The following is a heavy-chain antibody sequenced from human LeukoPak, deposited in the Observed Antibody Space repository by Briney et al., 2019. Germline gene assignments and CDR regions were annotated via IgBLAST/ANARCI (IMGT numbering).Heavy chain of an antibody. CDR2: INHSGST. D-gene: IGHD2-2*01. Sequence: SQTLSLTCTVSGGSISSSSYYWGWIRQPPGKGLEWIGEINHSGSTNYNPSLKSRVTISVDTSKNQFSLKLSSVTAADTAVYYCARGPHQSSMDVWGQGTTVTVSS. V-gene: IGHV4-39*07. CDR1: GGSISSSSYY. CDR3: ARGPHQSSMDV. J-gene: IGHJ6*02.